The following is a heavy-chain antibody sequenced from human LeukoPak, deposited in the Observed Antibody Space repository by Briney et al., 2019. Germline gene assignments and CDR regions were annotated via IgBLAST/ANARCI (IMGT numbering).Heavy chain of an antibody. CDR2: ISTSGNS. D-gene: IGHD1-26*01. CDR1: GVSVSSNSYY. Sequence: SETLPLTCTVSGVSVSSNSYYWSWLRQPAGKGPEWIGHISTSGNSNSNPSLKSRVTISVDTSTNQFSLKLSSVTAADTAVYYCGGYSAKKIDYWGQGILVTVSS. CDR3: GGYSAKKIDY. V-gene: IGHV4-61*09. J-gene: IGHJ4*02.